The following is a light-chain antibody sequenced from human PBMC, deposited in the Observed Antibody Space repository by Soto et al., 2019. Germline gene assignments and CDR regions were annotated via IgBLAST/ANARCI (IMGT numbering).Light chain of an antibody. V-gene: IGLV2-14*01. CDR1: SSDVGGYNY. CDR2: DVS. CDR3: SSYTSSSTLRGV. J-gene: IGLJ2*01. Sequence: QSALTQPASVSGSPGQSITISCTGTSSDVGGYNYVSWYQQHPGKAPKLMIYDVSNRPSGVSNRFSGSKSGNTASLTIFGLQAEDEADYYCSSYTSSSTLRGVFGGGTKLTVL.